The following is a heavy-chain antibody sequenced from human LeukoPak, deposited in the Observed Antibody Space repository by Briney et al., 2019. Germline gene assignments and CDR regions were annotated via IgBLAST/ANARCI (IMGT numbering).Heavy chain of an antibody. Sequence: GGSLRLSCAASGFTFSSYAMHWVRQAPGKGLEWVAVISYDGSNKYYADSVKGRFTISRDNSKNTLYLQMNSLRAEGTAVYYCASEDFYCSGGSCLFDYWGQGTLVTVSS. D-gene: IGHD2-15*01. V-gene: IGHV3-30*04. CDR2: ISYDGSNK. J-gene: IGHJ4*02. CDR1: GFTFSSYA. CDR3: ASEDFYCSGGSCLFDY.